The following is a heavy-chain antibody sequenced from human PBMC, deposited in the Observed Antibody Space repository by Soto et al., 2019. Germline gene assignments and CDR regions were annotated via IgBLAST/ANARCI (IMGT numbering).Heavy chain of an antibody. J-gene: IGHJ4*02. D-gene: IGHD3-22*01. CDR2: ISGRGGST. Sequence: EVQLLESGGGLVQPGGSLRLSCAASGFTFSSYAMSWVRQAPGKGLEWVSAISGRGGSTSYADSVKGRFTISRDNSKNTLYLQMNSLRAEDTAVYYCAKFFVYYYDSSGYHFDYWGQGTLVTVSS. CDR1: GFTFSSYA. V-gene: IGHV3-23*01. CDR3: AKFFVYYYDSSGYHFDY.